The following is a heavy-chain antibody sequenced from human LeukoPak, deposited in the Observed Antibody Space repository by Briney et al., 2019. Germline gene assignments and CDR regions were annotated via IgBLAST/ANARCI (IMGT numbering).Heavy chain of an antibody. CDR3: ARDKALSSTSCYIDWFDP. D-gene: IGHD2-2*02. CDR2: ICTAGDA. V-gene: IGHV3-13*01. Sequence: GGSLRLPCAASGFTFSSYDMHWVRHAPGKGLEGGSAICTAGDAYYPGSVKGRFTISRENAKNSLYLQMNSLRAGDTAVYYCARDKALSSTSCYIDWFDPWGQGTLVTVSS. CDR1: GFTFSSYD. J-gene: IGHJ5*02.